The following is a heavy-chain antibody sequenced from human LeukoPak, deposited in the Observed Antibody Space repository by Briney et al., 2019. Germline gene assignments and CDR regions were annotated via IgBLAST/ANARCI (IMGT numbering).Heavy chain of an antibody. CDR1: GDSISSYY. Sequence: PSETLSLTCAVSGDSISSYYWSWIRQPPGKGLEWIGYISYSGSTNYNPSLESRVTISGDTSKNQFSLKLSSVTAADTAFYYCARQSRGTTPRLFDYWGQGAVVTVSS. J-gene: IGHJ4*02. D-gene: IGHD1-1*01. CDR2: ISYSGST. CDR3: ARQSRGTTPRLFDY. V-gene: IGHV4-59*08.